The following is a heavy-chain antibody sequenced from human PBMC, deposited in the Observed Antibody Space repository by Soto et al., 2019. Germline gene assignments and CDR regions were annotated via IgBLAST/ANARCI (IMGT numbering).Heavy chain of an antibody. J-gene: IGHJ6*02. CDR1: GYTFTSYY. CDR2: INPSGGST. V-gene: IGHV1-46*03. CDR3: ARAFRALEYYDILTGYYISDGGLDPYGMDV. Sequence: ASVKVSCKASGYTFTSYYMHWVRQAPGQGLEWMGIINPSGGSTSYAQKFQGRVTMTRDTSTSTVYMELSSLRSEDTAVYYCARAFRALEYYDILTGYYISDGGLDPYGMDVWGQGTTVTVSS. D-gene: IGHD3-9*01.